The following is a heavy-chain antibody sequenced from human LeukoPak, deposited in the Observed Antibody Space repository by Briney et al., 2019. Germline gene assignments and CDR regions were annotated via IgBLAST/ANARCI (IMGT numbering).Heavy chain of an antibody. V-gene: IGHV4-39*07. D-gene: IGHD5-18*01. CDR2: IYYSGST. CDR3: ARRSAGSTDTAMVTAFDY. CDR1: GGSISSSSYY. J-gene: IGHJ4*02. Sequence: SETLSLTCTVSGGSISSSSYYWGWIRQPPGKGLEWIGSIYYSGSTYYNPSLKSRVTISVDTSKNQFSLKLSSVTAADTAVYYCARRSAGSTDTAMVTAFDYWGQGTLVTVSS.